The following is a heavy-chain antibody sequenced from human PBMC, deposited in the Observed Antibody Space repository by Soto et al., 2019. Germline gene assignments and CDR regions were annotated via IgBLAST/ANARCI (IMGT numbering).Heavy chain of an antibody. V-gene: IGHV1-69*01. CDR2: VIPTLATA. J-gene: IGHJ3*02. D-gene: IGHD4-17*01. CDR3: ASDYGEIDAFEI. CDR1: GGPFNNHA. Sequence: QVQLVQSGAEVKKPGSSVKVSCKTSGGPFNNHAINWVRQAPGQGLEWVGLVIPTLATADYAQKFQGRVTLTADDVTHSAYMELSSLRSDDTGVYYGASDYGEIDAFEIRGQGTVVTVSS.